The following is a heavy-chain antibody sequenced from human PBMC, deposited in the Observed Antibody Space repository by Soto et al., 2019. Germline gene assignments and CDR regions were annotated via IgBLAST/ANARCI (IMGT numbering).Heavy chain of an antibody. CDR1: GFTFSSYG. CDR2: ISYDGSNK. J-gene: IGHJ6*02. D-gene: IGHD1-1*01. V-gene: IGHV3-30*18. CDR3: AKDEGPSVELSTYGMDV. Sequence: VGSLRLSCAASGFTFSSYGMHWVRQAPGKGLEWVAVISYDGSNKYYADSVKGRFTISRDNSKNTLYLQMNSLRAEDTAVYYCAKDEGPSVELSTYGMDVWGQGTTVTVSS.